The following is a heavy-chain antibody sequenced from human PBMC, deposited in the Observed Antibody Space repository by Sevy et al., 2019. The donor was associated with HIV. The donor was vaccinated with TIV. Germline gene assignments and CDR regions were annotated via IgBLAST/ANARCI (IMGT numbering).Heavy chain of an antibody. V-gene: IGHV4-39*01. CDR1: GGSISSSSYY. CDR3: ATPGGWYDEG. D-gene: IGHD6-19*01. J-gene: IGHJ4*02. Sequence: SETLSLTCTVSGGSISSSSYYWGWIRQPPGKGREWIGSIYYSGSTYYNPSLKSRVTISVDTSKNQFSLMLSSVTAADTAVYYCATPGGWYDEGWGQGTLVTVSS. CDR2: IYYSGST.